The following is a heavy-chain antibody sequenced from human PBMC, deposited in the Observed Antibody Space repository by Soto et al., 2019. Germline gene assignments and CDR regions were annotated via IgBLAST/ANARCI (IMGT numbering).Heavy chain of an antibody. D-gene: IGHD6-13*01. CDR3: AKEPRSSWYWYFDL. Sequence: GGSLRLSCAASGFTFDDYAMHWVRQAPGKGLEWVSGISWNSGSIGYADSVKGRFTISRDNAKNSLYLQMNSLRAEDTALYYCAKEPRSSWYWYFDLWGRGTLVTVSS. V-gene: IGHV3-9*01. CDR2: ISWNSGSI. CDR1: GFTFDDYA. J-gene: IGHJ2*01.